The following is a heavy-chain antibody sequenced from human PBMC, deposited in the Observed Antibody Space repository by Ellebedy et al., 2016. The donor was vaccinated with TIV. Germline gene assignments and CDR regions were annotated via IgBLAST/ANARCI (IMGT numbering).Heavy chain of an antibody. CDR3: ARATTSGYYYEDAFDI. CDR1: GFTFSNAW. V-gene: IGHV3-13*01. Sequence: GESLKISCAASGFTFSNAWMNWVRQAPGKGLEWVSAIGTAGDTYYPGSVKGRFTISRENAKNSLYLQMNSLRAGDTAVYYCARATTSGYYYEDAFDIWGQGTMVTVSS. CDR2: IGTAGDT. J-gene: IGHJ3*02. D-gene: IGHD3-22*01.